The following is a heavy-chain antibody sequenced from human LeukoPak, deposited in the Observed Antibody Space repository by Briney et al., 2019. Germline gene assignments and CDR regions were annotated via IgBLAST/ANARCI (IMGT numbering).Heavy chain of an antibody. CDR1: GCSFSSYW. Sequence: GGSLRLSCAASGCSFSSYWMSGVRQAPGKGLEGVANINPDGSNMLYVDSVKGRFTISRDNAENSLYLQMNTLRAEDTAVYFCVTAFLQWLYWGQGTLVTVSS. CDR3: VTAFLQWLY. D-gene: IGHD3-3*02. J-gene: IGHJ4*02. CDR2: INPDGSNM. V-gene: IGHV3-7*01.